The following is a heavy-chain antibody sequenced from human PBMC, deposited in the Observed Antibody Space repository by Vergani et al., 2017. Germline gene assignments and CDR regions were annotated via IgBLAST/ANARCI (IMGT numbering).Heavy chain of an antibody. D-gene: IGHD2-15*01. V-gene: IGHV3-11*04. CDR3: AKIPDIPPTRNYSTRNV. J-gene: IGHJ6*04. CDR2: ISPGASTV. CDR1: GFKFSDHY. Sequence: LEESGGGSVKPGGSLRLSCAASGFKFSDHYMSWIRQAPGKGLEWVSYISPGASTVSYTDSVTGRFTVSRDNDNNSLTLDMTTLRVEDTAVYFCAKIPDIPPTRNYSTRNVWGKGTTFTVSS.